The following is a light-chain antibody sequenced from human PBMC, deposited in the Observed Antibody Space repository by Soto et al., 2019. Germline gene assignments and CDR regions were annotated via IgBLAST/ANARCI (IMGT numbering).Light chain of an antibody. CDR1: QSVTSNY. J-gene: IGKJ1*01. V-gene: IGKV3-20*01. CDR3: QQYGSSPWT. Sequence: EIVLTQSPGTLSLSPGERATLSCRVSQSVTSNYIARYQQKPGQAPRLLIYGASSRATGIPDRFSGSGSGTDFTLTISRLEPADFAVYYCQQYGSSPWTFGQGTKVDI. CDR2: GAS.